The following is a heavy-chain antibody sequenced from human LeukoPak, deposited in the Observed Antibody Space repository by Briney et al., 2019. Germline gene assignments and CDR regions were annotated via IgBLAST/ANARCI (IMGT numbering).Heavy chain of an antibody. CDR3: ATPFDYGDSSGYGMDV. CDR1: GYTLTELS. D-gene: IGHD4-17*01. V-gene: IGHV1-24*01. Sequence: ASVKVPCMVSGYTLTELSMHWVRQAPGKGREWMGGFDPEDGETIYAQKFQGRVTMTEDTSTDTAYMELSSLRSEDTAVYYCATPFDYGDSSGYGMDVWGQGTTVTVSS. CDR2: FDPEDGET. J-gene: IGHJ6*02.